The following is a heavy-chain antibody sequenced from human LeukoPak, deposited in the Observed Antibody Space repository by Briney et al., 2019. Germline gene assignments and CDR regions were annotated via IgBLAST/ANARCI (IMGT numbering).Heavy chain of an antibody. CDR1: GFSLGNARLG. CDR2: IFSNDEK. D-gene: IGHD3-22*01. J-gene: IGHJ4*02. Sequence: SGPTLVNPTETLTLTCTVSGFSLGNARLGVSWIRQPPGKALEWLAHIFSNDEKSYRTSLERRLNISKDTSKSQVVLIMTNMDPVDTATYYCARIASYYDSSGYPGGVDYWGQGTLVTVSS. CDR3: ARIASYYDSSGYPGGVDY. V-gene: IGHV2-26*01.